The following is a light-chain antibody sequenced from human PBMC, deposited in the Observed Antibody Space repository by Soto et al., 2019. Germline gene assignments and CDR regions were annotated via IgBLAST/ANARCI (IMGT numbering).Light chain of an antibody. J-gene: IGLJ1*01. CDR1: SSNTGTNY. Sequence: SVLTQPPSASGTPGQKVTVSCSGNSSNTGTNYVYWYQQFPGTAPKLLIYRNNQRPSGVPDRFSGSKSGTSASLAISGLRSEDEADYSCAAWDDSLSGFVFGTGTKVTVL. CDR2: RNN. CDR3: AAWDDSLSGFV. V-gene: IGLV1-47*01.